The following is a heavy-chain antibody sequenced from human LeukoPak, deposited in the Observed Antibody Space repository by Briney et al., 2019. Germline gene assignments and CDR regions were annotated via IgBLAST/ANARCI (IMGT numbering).Heavy chain of an antibody. CDR2: IFTSGWT. J-gene: IGHJ5*02. D-gene: IGHD2-21*01. V-gene: IGHV4-4*09. CDR1: GGSISSYY. CDR3: ATSHDVKTAPYDL. Sequence: TETLSLTCTVSGGSISSYYWSWVRQSPGKGLEWIGYIFTSGWTDYNPSLKSRVTMSVDTSKNQLSMELRFLTAADTAVYYCATSHDVKTAPYDLWGQGTLVTVSS.